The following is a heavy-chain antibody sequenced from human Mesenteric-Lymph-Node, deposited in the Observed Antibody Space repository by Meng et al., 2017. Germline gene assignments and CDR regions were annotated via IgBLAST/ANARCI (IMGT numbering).Heavy chain of an antibody. D-gene: IGHD1-26*01. CDR2: IYHSGST. J-gene: IGHJ4*02. Sequence: QVQLQESGPGLVKPSQTLSLTCTVSGGSISSADYYWSWIRQSPGKGLEWIGYIYHSGSTYYNPSLESRVAISLDTSNNQFSLNLNSVTAADTAVYYCARSPYSGSALPFFDYWGQGSLVTVSS. V-gene: IGHV4-30-4*01. CDR1: GGSISSADYY. CDR3: ARSPYSGSALPFFDY.